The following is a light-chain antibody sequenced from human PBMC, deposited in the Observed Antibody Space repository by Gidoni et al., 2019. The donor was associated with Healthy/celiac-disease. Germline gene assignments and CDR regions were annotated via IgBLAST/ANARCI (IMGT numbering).Light chain of an antibody. CDR1: SSDVGGYNY. V-gene: IGLV2-8*01. CDR3: SSYAGSNNFGV. Sequence: QSALTQPPSQSGAPGQPVTISCTGTSSDVGGYNYVSWYQQHPGKAPKLMIYEVSKRPSGVPDRFSGSKSGNTASLTVSGLQAEDEADYYCSSYAGSNNFGVFGGGTKLTVL. J-gene: IGLJ2*01. CDR2: EVS.